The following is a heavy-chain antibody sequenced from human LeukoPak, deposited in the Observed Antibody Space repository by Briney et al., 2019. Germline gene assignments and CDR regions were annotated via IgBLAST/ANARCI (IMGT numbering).Heavy chain of an antibody. J-gene: IGHJ4*02. V-gene: IGHV3-7*01. Sequence: GGSLRLSCAASGFTFSSYWMNWVRQAPGKGLEWVANIKQDGSEKYYVDSVKGRFTISRDNAKNSLYLQMNSLRAEDTAVYYCARQNYGDAHDYWGQGTLVTVSS. CDR1: GFTFSSYW. D-gene: IGHD4/OR15-4a*01. CDR3: ARQNYGDAHDY. CDR2: IKQDGSEK.